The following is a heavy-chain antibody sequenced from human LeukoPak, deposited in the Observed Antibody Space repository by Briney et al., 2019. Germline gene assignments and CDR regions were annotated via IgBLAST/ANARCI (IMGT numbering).Heavy chain of an antibody. J-gene: IGHJ4*02. CDR3: ARDKVNNQPDSSGYYDY. CDR1: GYTFTSYA. D-gene: IGHD3-22*01. CDR2: INAGNGNT. Sequence: ASVKVSCKASGYTFTSYAMHWVRQAPGQRLEWMGWINAGNGNTKYSQKFQGRVTITRDTSASTAYMELSSLRSEDTAVYYCARDKVNNQPDSSGYYDYWGQGTLVTVSS. V-gene: IGHV1-3*01.